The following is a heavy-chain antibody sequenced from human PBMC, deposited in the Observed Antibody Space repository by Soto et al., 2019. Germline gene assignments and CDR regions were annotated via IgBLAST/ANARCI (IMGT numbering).Heavy chain of an antibody. CDR1: GFTFTNSA. D-gene: IGHD3-9*01. V-gene: IGHV1-58*02. J-gene: IGHJ6*03. CDR3: AARTDYYTSYYYMDV. Sequence: QMQLVQSGPEVKKPGTSVKVSCKASGFTFTNSAIQWVRQARGQRLEWIGWIVVGSGNTNYAQKFQERLTITRDMSTSTAYMELSSLRSEDMAIYYCAARTDYYTSYYYMDVWGKGTTVTVSS. CDR2: IVVGSGNT.